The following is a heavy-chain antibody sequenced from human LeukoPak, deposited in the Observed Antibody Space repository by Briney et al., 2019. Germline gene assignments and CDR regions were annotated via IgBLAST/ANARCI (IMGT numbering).Heavy chain of an antibody. CDR1: GFSFSRVW. CDR3: AKEGY. V-gene: IGHV3-7*01. CDR2: IKLDGSEK. Sequence: GGSLRLSCAASGFSFSRVWMSWVRQTPGKGPEWVASIKLDGSEKYYVDSVKGRFTISRDNAKNSLYLQMNTLRAEDTAVYYCAKEGYWGQGTLVTVSS. J-gene: IGHJ4*02.